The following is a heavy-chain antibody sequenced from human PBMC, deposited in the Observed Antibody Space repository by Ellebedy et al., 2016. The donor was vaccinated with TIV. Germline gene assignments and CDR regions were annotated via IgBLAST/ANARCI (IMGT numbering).Heavy chain of an antibody. J-gene: IGHJ4*02. D-gene: IGHD6-19*01. CDR1: GGTFSSYA. CDR3: ATFVAGAGQFDH. Sequence: AASVKVSCKSSGGTFSSYAITWVRQAPGQGLEWMGGIIPSLGLGTVKIVQKFQDRVTISAEISTSTTYMDLVRLTSDDTAVYYCATFVAGAGQFDHWGQGTLVTVSS. V-gene: IGHV1-69*06. CDR2: IIPSLGLGTV.